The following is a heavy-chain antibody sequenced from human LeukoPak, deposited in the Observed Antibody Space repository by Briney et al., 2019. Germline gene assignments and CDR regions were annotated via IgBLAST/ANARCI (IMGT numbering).Heavy chain of an antibody. Sequence: PSETLSLTCNVSGGSISSSSYYWGWIRQPPGKGLEWIGSIYYSGSTYYNPSLKSRVTISVDTSKNQFSLKLSSVTAADTAVYYCARKGFITIFGVVIIPTGFDYWGQGTLVTVSS. J-gene: IGHJ4*02. CDR2: IYYSGST. D-gene: IGHD3-3*01. CDR3: ARKGFITIFGVVIIPTGFDY. V-gene: IGHV4-39*07. CDR1: GGSISSSSYY.